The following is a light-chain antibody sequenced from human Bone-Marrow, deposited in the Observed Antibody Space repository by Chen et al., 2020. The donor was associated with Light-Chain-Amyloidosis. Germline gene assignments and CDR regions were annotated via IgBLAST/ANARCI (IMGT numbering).Light chain of an antibody. CDR3: QVWDRSSDRPV. CDR1: NIGSTR. J-gene: IGLJ3*02. Sequence: SYVLPQPSSVSVAPGQTATIACGGNNIGSTRVHWYQQTPGQAPLLVVYDDSDRPSGIPERSSGSNSGNTATLTISRVEAGDEADYYCQVWDRSSDRPVFGGGTKLTVL. CDR2: DDS. V-gene: IGLV3-21*02.